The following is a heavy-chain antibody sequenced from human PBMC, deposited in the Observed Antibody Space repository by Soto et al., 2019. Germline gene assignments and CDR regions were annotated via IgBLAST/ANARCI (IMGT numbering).Heavy chain of an antibody. CDR3: ARGCIAACNWFDP. V-gene: IGHV4-34*01. CDR1: GGSFSGYY. Sequence: ASETLSLTCAVYGGSFSGYYWSWIRQPPGKGLEWIGEINHSGSTNYNPSLKSRVTISVDTSKNQFSLKLSSVTAADTAVYYCARGCIAACNWFDPWGQGTLVTVSS. CDR2: INHSGST. J-gene: IGHJ5*02. D-gene: IGHD6-6*01.